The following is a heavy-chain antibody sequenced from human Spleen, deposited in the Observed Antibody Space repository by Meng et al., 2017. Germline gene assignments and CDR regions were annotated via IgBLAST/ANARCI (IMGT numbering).Heavy chain of an antibody. D-gene: IGHD6-13*01. V-gene: IGHV1-2*06. Sequence: QGQLVQSGAEVKKPGSSVKVSCKASGGTFSSYTINWVRQAPGQGLEWMGRIDPNNDHTQYAQNFQGRVTMTSDTSISTVYMELNGLRSDDTAVYYCARDEDISAAGKLFGDYWGQGTLVTVSS. CDR3: ARDEDISAAGKLFGDY. CDR1: GGTFSSYT. CDR2: IDPNNDHT. J-gene: IGHJ4*02.